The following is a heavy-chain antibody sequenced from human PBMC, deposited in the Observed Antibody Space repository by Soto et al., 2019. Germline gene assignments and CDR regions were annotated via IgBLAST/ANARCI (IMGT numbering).Heavy chain of an antibody. Sequence: QVQLVQSGAEVKKPGASVKVSCKASGYTFTSYGISWERQAPRQGLEWRGWISAYNGNTNYAQKLQGRVTTTTDTSTSTAYMELRSLKSDDTAVYYCARVYPQTVVVVAAIDYWGQGTLVTVSS. CDR2: ISAYNGNT. V-gene: IGHV1-18*04. D-gene: IGHD2-15*01. J-gene: IGHJ4*02. CDR3: ARVYPQTVVVVAAIDY. CDR1: GYTFTSYG.